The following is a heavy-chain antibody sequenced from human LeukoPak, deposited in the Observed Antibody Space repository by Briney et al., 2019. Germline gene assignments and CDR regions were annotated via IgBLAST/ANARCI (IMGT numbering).Heavy chain of an antibody. CDR2: ISAYNGDT. D-gene: IGHD3-10*01. J-gene: IGHJ4*02. CDR3: AFRGVIPNYFDY. V-gene: IGHV1-18*01. CDR1: GYTFKTYS. Sequence: ASVKVSCKASGYTFKTYSFTWVRQAPGQGLEWMGRISAYNGDTNYAQKFQDRVALTADTLTRTGYMELTSLRSDDTAVYYCAFRGVIPNYFDYWGQGSLVTVSS.